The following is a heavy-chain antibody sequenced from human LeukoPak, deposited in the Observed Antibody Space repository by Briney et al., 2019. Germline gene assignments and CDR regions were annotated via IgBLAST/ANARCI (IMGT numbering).Heavy chain of an antibody. CDR3: ARLRVQYYYDSSGYYLYSEFDY. V-gene: IGHV4-39*01. CDR1: GGSISSSSYY. D-gene: IGHD3-22*01. J-gene: IGHJ4*02. CDR2: IYYSGST. Sequence: SETLSLTCTVSGGSISSSSYYWGWIRQPPGKGLEWIGSIYYSGSTYYNPSLKSRVTISVDTSKNQSSLKLSSVTAADTAVYYCARLRVQYYYDSSGYYLYSEFDYWGQGTLVTVSS.